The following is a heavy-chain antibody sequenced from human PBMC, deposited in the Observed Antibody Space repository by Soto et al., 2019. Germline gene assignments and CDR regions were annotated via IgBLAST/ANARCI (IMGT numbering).Heavy chain of an antibody. J-gene: IGHJ4*02. Sequence: GGSLRLSCAASGFTFSSYGMHWVRQAPGKGLEWVAVISYDGSNKYYADSVKGRFTISRDNSKNTLYLQMNSLRAEDTAVYYCVKDGASEVETATIFFDYWGPGTLVTVSS. V-gene: IGHV3-30*18. CDR3: VKDGASEVETATIFFDY. CDR1: GFTFSSYG. CDR2: ISYDGSNK. D-gene: IGHD3-3*01.